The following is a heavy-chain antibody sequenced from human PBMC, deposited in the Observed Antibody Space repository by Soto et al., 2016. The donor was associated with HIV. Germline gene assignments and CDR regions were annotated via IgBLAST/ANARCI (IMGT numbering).Heavy chain of an antibody. V-gene: IGHV3-48*04. D-gene: IGHD3-3*01. CDR2: ISSTSSTI. J-gene: IGHJ6*03. Sequence: EVQLLESGGGLVQPGRSLRLSCTASGFTFSSYSMNWVRRAPGKGLEWISYISSTSSTIYYADSVKGRFTISRDNGKNSLYLRMNSLTAEDTAIYYCARDKGINYDRYHYYYMTSGAKEPRSPCP. CDR3: ARDKGINYDRYHYYYMTS. CDR1: GFTFSSYS.